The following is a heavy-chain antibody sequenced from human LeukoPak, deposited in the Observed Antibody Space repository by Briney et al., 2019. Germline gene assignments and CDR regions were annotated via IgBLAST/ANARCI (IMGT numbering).Heavy chain of an antibody. V-gene: IGHV4-59*12. Sequence: SETLSLTCTVSGGSISSYYWSWIRQPPGKGLEWIGSIYYSGSIYYNPSLKSRVTISVDTSKNQFSLKLRSVAAADTAVYYCARVGGITMIVVLITDAFDIWGQGTMVTVSS. CDR1: GGSISSYY. CDR3: ARVGGITMIVVLITDAFDI. J-gene: IGHJ3*02. CDR2: IYYSGSI. D-gene: IGHD3-22*01.